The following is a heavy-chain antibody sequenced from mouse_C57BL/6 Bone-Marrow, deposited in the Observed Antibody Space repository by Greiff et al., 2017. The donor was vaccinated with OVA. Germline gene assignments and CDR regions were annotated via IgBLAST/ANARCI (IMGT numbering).Heavy chain of an antibody. J-gene: IGHJ3*01. CDR1: GYTFTDYY. D-gene: IGHD2-4*01. V-gene: IGHV1-76*01. CDR3: ARSPYDYEGVLFAY. Sequence: VHLVESGAELVRPGASVKLSCKASGYTFTDYYINWVKQRPGQGLEWIARIYPGSGNTYYNEKFKGKATLTAEKSSSTAYMQLSSLTSEDSAVYFCARSPYDYEGVLFAYWGQGTLVTVSA. CDR2: IYPGSGNT.